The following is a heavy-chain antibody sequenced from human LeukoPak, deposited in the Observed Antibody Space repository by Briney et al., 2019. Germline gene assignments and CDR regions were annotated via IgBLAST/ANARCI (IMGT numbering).Heavy chain of an antibody. CDR1: GFTFSNAW. V-gene: IGHV3-15*01. CDR2: IKSKNDGGTT. CDR3: TTDPYDSSGYFS. J-gene: IGHJ4*02. D-gene: IGHD3-22*01. Sequence: GGSLRLSCAASGFTFSNAWMSWVRQAPGKGLEWVVRIKSKNDGGTTDYAAPVKGRFTISRDDSKNTLYLQMNSLKTEDTAVYYCTTDPYDSSGYFSWGQGTLVTVSS.